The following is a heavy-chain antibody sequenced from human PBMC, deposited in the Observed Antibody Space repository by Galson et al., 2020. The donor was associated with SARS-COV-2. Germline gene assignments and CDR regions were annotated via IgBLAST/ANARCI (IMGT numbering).Heavy chain of an antibody. CDR1: GYTFTNYW. CDR3: ARSPSIDSGGSSDCFV. D-gene: IGHD2-21*01. CDR2: MYPGDSDT. Sequence: KLGESLKISCKASGYTFTNYWIGWVRQMPGKGLEWMGIMYPGDSDTRYSPSFQGQVTISADKSITTAYLQWSTLKASDTAIYYCARSPSIDSGGSSDCFVWGRGTMVAVSS. V-gene: IGHV5-51*01. J-gene: IGHJ3*01.